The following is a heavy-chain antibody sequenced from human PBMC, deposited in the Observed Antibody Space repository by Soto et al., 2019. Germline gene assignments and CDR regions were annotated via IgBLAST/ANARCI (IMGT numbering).Heavy chain of an antibody. D-gene: IGHD6-13*01. CDR1: RYLFTSHN. Sequence: DSVKVSCQASRYLFTSHNIHWVREAPGQGLEWMGEINPRSGSAGYDQKFRGRLTMTSDASTTTVYMTLSSLRSEDTAVYYCGRIAGAGRTYFDFWGQGTPVTVSS. J-gene: IGHJ4*02. V-gene: IGHV1-46*01. CDR2: INPRSGSA. CDR3: GRIAGAGRTYFDF.